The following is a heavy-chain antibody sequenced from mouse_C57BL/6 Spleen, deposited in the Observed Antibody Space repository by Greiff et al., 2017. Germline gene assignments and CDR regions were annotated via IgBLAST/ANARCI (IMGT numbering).Heavy chain of an antibody. D-gene: IGHD1-1*01. CDR3: TTPYYGSSYPAWFAY. CDR1: GFNIKDYY. J-gene: IGHJ3*01. Sequence: VQLQQSGAELVRPGASVKLSCTASGFNIKDYYMHWVKQRPEQGLEWIGRIDPEDGDTEYAPKFQGKATMTADTSSNTTYLQLSSLTSEDTAVYFCTTPYYGSSYPAWFAYWGQGTLVTVS. V-gene: IGHV14-1*01. CDR2: IDPEDGDT.